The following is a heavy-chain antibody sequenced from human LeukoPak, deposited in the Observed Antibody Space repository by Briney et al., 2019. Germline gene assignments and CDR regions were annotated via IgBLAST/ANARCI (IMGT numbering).Heavy chain of an antibody. V-gene: IGHV3-48*03. J-gene: IGHJ4*02. CDR1: GFTFSSYE. CDR3: ARSYDYVWGSYRYTGPGSFDY. D-gene: IGHD3-16*02. CDR2: ISSSGSTI. Sequence: GGSVRLSCAASGFTFSSYEMNWVRQAPGKGLEWVSYISSSGSTIYYADSVKGRFTISRDNAKNSLYLQMNSLRAEDTAVYYCARSYDYVWGSYRYTGPGSFDYWGQGTLVTVSS.